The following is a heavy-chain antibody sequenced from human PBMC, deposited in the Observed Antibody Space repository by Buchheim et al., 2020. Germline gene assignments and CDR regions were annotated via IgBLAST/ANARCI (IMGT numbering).Heavy chain of an antibody. CDR2: IKTDGSEK. Sequence: EVQLVESGGGLVQPGGSLRLSCAVSGFNFTNYWMTWVRQAPGQGLEWVANIKTDGSEKYSVDSVKGRITVSRDNGKNSLYLQKNSLRAEDTAVYYCARGHYGMDVWGQGTT. V-gene: IGHV3-7*04. CDR3: ARGHYGMDV. CDR1: GFNFTNYW. J-gene: IGHJ6*02.